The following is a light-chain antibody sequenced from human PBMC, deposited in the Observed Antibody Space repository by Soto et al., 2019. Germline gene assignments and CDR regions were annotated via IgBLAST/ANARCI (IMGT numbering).Light chain of an antibody. Sequence: QSALTQPASVSGSPGQSITISCTGTSSDVGSYNLVSVYQQHPGKATNLMIYEGSKRPSGVSNRFSGSKSGNTASLTISGLQAEDEADYYCFSYAGSSTFEVFGTGTKLTVL. J-gene: IGLJ1*01. V-gene: IGLV2-23*03. CDR1: SSDVGSYNL. CDR2: EGS. CDR3: FSYAGSSTFEV.